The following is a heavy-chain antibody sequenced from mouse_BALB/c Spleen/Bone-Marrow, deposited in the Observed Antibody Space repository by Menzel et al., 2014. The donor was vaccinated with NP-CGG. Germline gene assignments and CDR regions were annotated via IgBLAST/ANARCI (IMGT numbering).Heavy chain of an antibody. CDR1: GFSLTGYG. D-gene: IGHD2-4*01. J-gene: IGHJ4*01. CDR3: ARGEDYDDYYAMDY. CDR2: IWGDGST. V-gene: IGHV2-6-7*01. Sequence: QVQLQQSGPGLVAPSQSLSITCTVSGFSLTGYGANWVRQPPGKGLEWLGMIWGDGSTDYNSALKSRLSISKDNSKSQVFLKMNSLQTDDTARYYCARGEDYDDYYAMDYWGQGPSVTVSS.